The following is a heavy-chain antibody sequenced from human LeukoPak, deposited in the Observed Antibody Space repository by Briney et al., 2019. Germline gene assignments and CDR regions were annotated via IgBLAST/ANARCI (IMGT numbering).Heavy chain of an antibody. Sequence: GGSLRLSCAASGFSFSSYWMHWVRQAPGKGLVWASRINIDGSSTTYAESVKGRFTISRDNAKNTLYLQMNSLRAEDTAVYYCARPTYNWNGVWDYWGQGTLVTVSS. CDR1: GFSFSSYW. V-gene: IGHV3-74*01. CDR2: INIDGSST. CDR3: ARPTYNWNGVWDY. J-gene: IGHJ4*02. D-gene: IGHD1-20*01.